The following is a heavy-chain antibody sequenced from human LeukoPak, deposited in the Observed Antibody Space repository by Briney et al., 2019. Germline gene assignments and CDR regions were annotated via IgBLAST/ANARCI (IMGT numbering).Heavy chain of an antibody. CDR3: ARDHRLLWFGELMSYYYGMDV. J-gene: IGHJ6*02. V-gene: IGHV1-2*02. CDR2: INPNSGGT. D-gene: IGHD3-10*01. CDR1: GYTFTGYY. Sequence: ASVKVSCKASGYTFTGYYMHWVRQAPGQGLEWMGWINPNSGGTNYAQKFQGRVTMTRDTSTSTVYMELSSLRSEDTAVYYCARDHRLLWFGELMSYYYGMDVWGQGTTVTVSS.